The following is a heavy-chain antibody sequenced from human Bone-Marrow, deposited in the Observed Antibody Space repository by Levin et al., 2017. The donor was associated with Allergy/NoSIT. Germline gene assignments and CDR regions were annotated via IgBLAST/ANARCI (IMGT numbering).Heavy chain of an antibody. Sequence: GESLKISCVVSGFTFSTYAMSWVRQAPGKRLEWLSLISGSRNHTYYAGSVKGRFTISRDNSKNTLFLQMNGLRAEDTAVYYCAKAPARCTLSDCRGLFDYWSRGILVTVSS. J-gene: IGHJ4*02. V-gene: IGHV3-23*01. CDR2: ISGSRNHT. D-gene: IGHD2-21*02. CDR3: AKAPARCTLSDCRGLFDY. CDR1: GFTFSTYA.